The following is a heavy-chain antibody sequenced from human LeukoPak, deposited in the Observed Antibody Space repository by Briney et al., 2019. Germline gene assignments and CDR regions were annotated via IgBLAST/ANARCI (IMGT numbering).Heavy chain of an antibody. CDR3: ARASRYSYGHFDY. CDR1: GGSLSGYY. D-gene: IGHD5-18*01. Sequence: SETLSLTCAVYGGSLSGYYWSWIRQPPGKGLEWIGEINHSGSTNYNPSLKSRVTISVDTSKNQFSLKLSSVTAADTAVYYCARASRYSYGHFDYWGQGTLVTVSS. V-gene: IGHV4-34*01. J-gene: IGHJ4*02. CDR2: INHSGST.